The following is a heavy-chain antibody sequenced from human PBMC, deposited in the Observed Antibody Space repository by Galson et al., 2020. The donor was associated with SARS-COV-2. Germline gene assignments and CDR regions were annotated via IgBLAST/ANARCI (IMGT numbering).Heavy chain of an antibody. Sequence: SETLSLTCTVSGGSISSGSYYWSWIRQPAGKGLEWIGRIYTSGSTNYHPSLKSRVTISVDTSKNQFSLKLSSVTAADTAVYYCARGAHHYCSGGSCYSDWFDPWGQGTLVTVSS. CDR2: IYTSGST. CDR3: ARGAHHYCSGGSCYSDWFDP. D-gene: IGHD2-15*01. CDR1: GGSISSGSYY. V-gene: IGHV4-61*02. J-gene: IGHJ5*02.